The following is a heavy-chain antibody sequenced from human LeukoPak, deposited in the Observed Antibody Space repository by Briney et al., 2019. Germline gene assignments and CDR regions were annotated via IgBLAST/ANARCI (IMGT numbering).Heavy chain of an antibody. CDR2: IKQDGSEK. CDR3: ARESNGVGARQWDAFDI. D-gene: IGHD1-26*01. Sequence: PGGSLRLSCAASGFTFSSYWMSWVRQAPGKGLEWVANIKQDGSEKYYVDSVKGRFAISRDNAKNSLYLQMNSLRAEDTAVYYCARESNGVGARQWDAFDIWGQGTMVTVSS. J-gene: IGHJ3*02. CDR1: GFTFSSYW. V-gene: IGHV3-7*01.